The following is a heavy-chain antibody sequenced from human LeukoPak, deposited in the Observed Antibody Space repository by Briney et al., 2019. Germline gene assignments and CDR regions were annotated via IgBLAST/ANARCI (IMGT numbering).Heavy chain of an antibody. J-gene: IGHJ5*02. D-gene: IGHD6-13*01. V-gene: IGHV1-24*01. CDR1: GYTLTELS. CDR2: FDPEDGET. CDR3: ATGNVDIAAAGTANWFDP. Sequence: ASVKVSCKVSGYTLTELSMHWVRQAPGKGLEWMGGFDPEDGETIYAQKFQGRVTMTEDTSTDTAYMELSSLRSEDTAVYYCATGNVDIAAAGTANWFDPRAREPWSPSPQ.